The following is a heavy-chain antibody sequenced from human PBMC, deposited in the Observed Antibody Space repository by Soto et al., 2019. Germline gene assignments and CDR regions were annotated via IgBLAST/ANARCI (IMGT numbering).Heavy chain of an antibody. CDR3: ARGTWYFDILPSRGNDAFDI. J-gene: IGHJ3*02. V-gene: IGHV4-30-4*01. CDR1: SGSINSGDYY. CDR2: IYYNGNT. D-gene: IGHD3-9*01. Sequence: QVHLQESGPGLVTPSQTLSLTCTVSSGSINSGDYYWSWIHQPPGQGLEWIGYIYYNGNTFYNPSLKSRVTLSVDPTKNQFPLKLTSVTAADTAVYYCARGTWYFDILPSRGNDAFDIWGQGTMVTVSS.